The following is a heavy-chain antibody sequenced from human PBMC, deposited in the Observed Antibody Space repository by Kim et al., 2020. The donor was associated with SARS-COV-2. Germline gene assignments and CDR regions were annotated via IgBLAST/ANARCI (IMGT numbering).Heavy chain of an antibody. D-gene: IGHD3-22*01. CDR2: IYYSGST. CDR3: ARQYDSSGYCVN. J-gene: IGHJ4*02. V-gene: IGHV4-39*01. CDR1: GGSISSSSYY. Sequence: SETLSLTCTVSGGSISSSSYYWGWIRQPPGKGLEWIGSIYYSGSTYYNPSLKSRVTISVDTSKNQFSLKLSSVTAADTAVYYCARQYDSSGYCVNWGQGTLVTVSS.